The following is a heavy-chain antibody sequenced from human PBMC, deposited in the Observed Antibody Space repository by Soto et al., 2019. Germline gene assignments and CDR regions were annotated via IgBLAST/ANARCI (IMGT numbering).Heavy chain of an antibody. CDR3: AREGYCSSTSCYSFDY. Sequence: SVKVSFKASGGTFSSYAISWVRQAPGQGLEWMGGIIPIFGTANYAQKFQGRVTITADESTSTAYMELSSLRSEDTAVYYCAREGYCSSTSCYSFDYWGQGTLVTVSS. J-gene: IGHJ4*02. CDR1: GGTFSSYA. V-gene: IGHV1-69*13. CDR2: IIPIFGTA. D-gene: IGHD2-2*02.